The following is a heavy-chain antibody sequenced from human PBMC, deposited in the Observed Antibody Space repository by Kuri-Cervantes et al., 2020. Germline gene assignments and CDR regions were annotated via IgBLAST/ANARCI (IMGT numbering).Heavy chain of an antibody. Sequence: GESLKISCAASGFTFSSYWMSWVRQAPGKGLEWVANIKQDGSEKYYVDSVKGRFTISRDNAKNSLYLQMDSLRAEDTAVCYCAREVDTNWFDPWGQGTLVTVSS. CDR3: AREVDTNWFDP. CDR1: GFTFSSYW. D-gene: IGHD3-9*01. J-gene: IGHJ5*02. CDR2: IKQDGSEK. V-gene: IGHV3-7*01.